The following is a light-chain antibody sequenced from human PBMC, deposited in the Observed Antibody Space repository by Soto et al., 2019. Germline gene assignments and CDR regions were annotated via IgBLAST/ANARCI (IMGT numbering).Light chain of an antibody. Sequence: EIVFTQSPSTLSLSPGERVTLSCRASQSISRYLAWYQQRPGQAPRLLIYGASDRATGIPARFSGSGSGTDFTLTISSLEPEDFAVYYCQQRSSWPPITFGQGTRLEIK. J-gene: IGKJ5*01. CDR1: QSISRY. V-gene: IGKV3-11*01. CDR3: QQRSSWPPIT. CDR2: GAS.